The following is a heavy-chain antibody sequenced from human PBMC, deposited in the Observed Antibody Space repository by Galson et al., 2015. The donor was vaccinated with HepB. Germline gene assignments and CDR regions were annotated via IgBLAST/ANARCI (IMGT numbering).Heavy chain of an antibody. D-gene: IGHD5-18*01. CDR1: GYSFSRHW. Sequence: QSGAEVKKPGESLKISCKGSGYSFSRHWIGWVRQLPGKGLEWMGIIYPGDSDTRYSPSFQGQVTISADKSVSTAYLQWSSLRASDTAMYYCARDTGTAARSFRHKKSLDLENWGQGTLVTVSS. V-gene: IGHV5-51*01. CDR3: ARDTGTAARSFRHKKSLDLEN. J-gene: IGHJ4*02. CDR2: IYPGDSDT.